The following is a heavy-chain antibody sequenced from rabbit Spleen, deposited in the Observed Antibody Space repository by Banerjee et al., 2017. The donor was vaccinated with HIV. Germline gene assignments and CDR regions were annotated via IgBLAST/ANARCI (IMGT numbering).Heavy chain of an antibody. CDR1: GFSFSSSYW. J-gene: IGHJ4*01. CDR2: IYASSDIT. V-gene: IGHV1S40*01. Sequence: QSLEESGGDLVKPGASLTLTCTASGFSFSSSYWICWVRQAPGKGLEWIACIYASSDITHYASWAKGRFTISKTSSTTVTLQMTSLTAADTATYFCVREVAARFHLWGPGTLVTVS. CDR3: VREVAARFHL. D-gene: IGHD4-1*01.